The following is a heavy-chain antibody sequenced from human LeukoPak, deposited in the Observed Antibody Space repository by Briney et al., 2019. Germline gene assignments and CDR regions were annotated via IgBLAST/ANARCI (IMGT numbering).Heavy chain of an antibody. CDR3: ARPSYYYYIDV. CDR2: ISSSGSTI. J-gene: IGHJ6*03. CDR1: GFTFSDYE. Sequence: QPGGSLRLSCVASGFTFSDYEMIWVRQAPGKGLEWVSYISSSGSTIYYAGSVKGRFTISRDNAKNSVSLQMNSLRAEDTAIYYCARPSYYYYIDVWGNGTTVIISS. V-gene: IGHV3-48*03.